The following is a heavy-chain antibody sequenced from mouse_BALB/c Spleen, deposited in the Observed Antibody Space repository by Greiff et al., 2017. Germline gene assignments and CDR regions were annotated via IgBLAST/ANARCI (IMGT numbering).Heavy chain of an antibody. CDR3: TIDYDYDREIYCAVDY. J-gene: IGHJ4*01. CDR2: INPSNGGT. CDR1: GYTFTSYY. V-gene: IGHV1S81*02. Sequence: VQLQQSGAELVKPGASVKLSCTASGYTFTSYYMYWVKQRPGQGLEWIGEINPSNGGTNFNEKFKSKATLTVDKSSSTAYMQLNSLTSEDSAVYNCTIDYDYDREIYCAVDYWGEGTSVTVSS. D-gene: IGHD2-4*01.